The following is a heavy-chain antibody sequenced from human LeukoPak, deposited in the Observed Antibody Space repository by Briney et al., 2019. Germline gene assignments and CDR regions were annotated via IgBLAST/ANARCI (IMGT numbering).Heavy chain of an antibody. CDR2: IYYSGST. J-gene: IGHJ4*02. V-gene: IGHV4-59*01. Sequence: SETLSLTCTVSGGSISSYYWSWIRQPPGKGLEWIGYIYYSGSTNYNPSLKSRVTISLDTSKNQFSLKLSSVTAADTAVYYCARGQRYYYDSTVTFFDYWGQGTLVTVSS. D-gene: IGHD3-22*01. CDR1: GGSISSYY. CDR3: ARGQRYYYDSTVTFFDY.